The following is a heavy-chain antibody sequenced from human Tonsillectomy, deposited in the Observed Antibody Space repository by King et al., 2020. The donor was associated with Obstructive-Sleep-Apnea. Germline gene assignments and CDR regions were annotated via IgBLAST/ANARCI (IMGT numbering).Heavy chain of an antibody. CDR2: IKNNADGGTT. V-gene: IGHV3-15*01. J-gene: IGHJ4*02. D-gene: IGHD3-3*01. CDR1: GFIFSNAW. Sequence: VQLVESGGGLVKPGGFLRLSCAGSGFIFSNAWMSWVRQTPGKGLEWVGRIKNNADGGTTDYAAPVKGRFTITRDDSKNTLYLQMNSLKTEDNAVYYGTMFFVVETVTVDYWGQGTLVTVSS. CDR3: TMFFVVETVTVDY.